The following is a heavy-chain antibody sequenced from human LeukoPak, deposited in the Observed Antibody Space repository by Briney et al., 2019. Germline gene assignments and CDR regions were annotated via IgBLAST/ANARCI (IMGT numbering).Heavy chain of an antibody. V-gene: IGHV4-59*12. J-gene: IGHJ6*03. CDR2: IYYSGST. D-gene: IGHD3-10*01. Sequence: KPSETLSLTCTVSGGSISSYYWSCIRQPPWKGLEWIGYIYYSGSTNYNPSLKSRVTISVDTSKNQFSLKLSSVTAADTAVYYCAREGREFDSAGSRYFYYYMDVWGKGTTVTVSS. CDR1: GGSISSYY. CDR3: AREGREFDSAGSRYFYYYMDV.